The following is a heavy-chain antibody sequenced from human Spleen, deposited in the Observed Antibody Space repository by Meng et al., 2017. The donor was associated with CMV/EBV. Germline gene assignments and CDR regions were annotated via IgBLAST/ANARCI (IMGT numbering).Heavy chain of an antibody. D-gene: IGHD3-16*01. Sequence: SETLSLTCTVSSGSISSGDYYWSWIRQPPGKGLEWIGYIYYSGITYYNPSLKSRVAISVDTSKNQFSLKVSSVTATDTAVYYCARSPSYIWGNYPPFYFDYWGQGTLVIVSS. CDR2: IYYSGIT. CDR3: ARSPSYIWGNYPPFYFDY. J-gene: IGHJ4*02. CDR1: SGSISSGDYY. V-gene: IGHV4-30-4*08.